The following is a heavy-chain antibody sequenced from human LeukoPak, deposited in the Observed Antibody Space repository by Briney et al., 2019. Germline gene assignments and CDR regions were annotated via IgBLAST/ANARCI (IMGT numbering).Heavy chain of an antibody. J-gene: IGHJ4*02. CDR3: ARDVSGSYGLGY. CDR2: IIHSGST. CDR1: GFTFSDYY. D-gene: IGHD1-26*01. Sequence: GSLRLPCAASGFTFSDYYMSWIRQSPGKGLEWIGEIIHSGSTTYNPSLKSRVTISIDTSKNQFSLKLSSVTAADTAVYYCARDVSGSYGLGYWGQGTLVTVSS. V-gene: IGHV4-34*12.